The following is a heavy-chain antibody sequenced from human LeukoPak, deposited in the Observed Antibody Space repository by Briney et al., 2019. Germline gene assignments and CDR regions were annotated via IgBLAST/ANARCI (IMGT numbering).Heavy chain of an antibody. CDR3: ARGWYNGSYRFDY. CDR1: GGSISSGGYY. V-gene: IGHV4-61*08. Sequence: SETLSLTCTVSGGSISSGGYYWSWIRQPPGKGLEWIAYIYYSGSTNYNPSLKSRVTISVDTSKNQFSLKLSPVTAADTAVYYCARGWYNGSYRFDYWGQGTLVTVSS. J-gene: IGHJ4*02. CDR2: IYYSGST. D-gene: IGHD1-26*01.